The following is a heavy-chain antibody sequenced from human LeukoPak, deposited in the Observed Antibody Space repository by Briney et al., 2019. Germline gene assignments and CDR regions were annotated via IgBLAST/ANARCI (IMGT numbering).Heavy chain of an antibody. V-gene: IGHV1-2*02. D-gene: IGHD3-16*02. CDR1: GYTFTGYY. CDR3: EIGGSNRVIDY. CDR2: INPHSGGT. Sequence: GASVKVSCKASGYTFTGYYMHWLRQAPGQGLEWVGWINPHSGGTNYAQKFPGTVTMTTDTSISTAYMELSRLRSDDTAVYYCEIGGSNRVIDYWGQGTLVTVSS. J-gene: IGHJ4*02.